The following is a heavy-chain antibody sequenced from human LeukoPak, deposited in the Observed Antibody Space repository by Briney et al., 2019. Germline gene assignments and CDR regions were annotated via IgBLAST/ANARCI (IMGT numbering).Heavy chain of an antibody. J-gene: IGHJ3*02. V-gene: IGHV1-24*01. Sequence: GASVKVSCKVSGYTLTELSMHWVRQAPGKGLEWMGRFDPEDGETIYAQKFQGKVTMTEDTSTDTAYMDLSSLRSEDTAVYYCATGVGPVYYYDSGSTTHAFDIWGQGTMVTVSS. CDR3: ATGVGPVYYYDSGSTTHAFDI. D-gene: IGHD3-10*01. CDR2: FDPEDGET. CDR1: GYTLTELS.